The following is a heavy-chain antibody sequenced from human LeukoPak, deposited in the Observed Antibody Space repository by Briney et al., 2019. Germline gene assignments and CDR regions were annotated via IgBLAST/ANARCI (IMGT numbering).Heavy chain of an antibody. D-gene: IGHD2-2*01. J-gene: IGHJ6*02. Sequence: ASVKVSCKASGYTFTSYGISWVRQAPGQGLEWMGWMNPNSGNTGYAQKFQGRVTMTRNTSISTAYMELSSLRSEDTAVYYCASIVVVPATYGMDVWGQGTTVTVSS. CDR2: MNPNSGNT. V-gene: IGHV1-8*02. CDR1: GYTFTSYG. CDR3: ASIVVVPATYGMDV.